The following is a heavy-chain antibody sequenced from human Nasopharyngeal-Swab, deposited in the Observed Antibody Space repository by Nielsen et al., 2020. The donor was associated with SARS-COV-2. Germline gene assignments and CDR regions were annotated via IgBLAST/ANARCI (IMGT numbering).Heavy chain of an antibody. J-gene: IGHJ5*02. CDR3: ARDLLTLYYYGSSGYPHWFDP. CDR2: IKQDGSEK. D-gene: IGHD3-22*01. CDR1: GFTFSSYW. Sequence: GESLKISCAASGFTFSSYWMSWVRQAPGKGLEWVANIKQDGSEKYYVDSVKGRFTISRDNAKNSLYLQMNSLRAEDTAVYYCARDLLTLYYYGSSGYPHWFDPWGQGTLVTVSS. V-gene: IGHV3-7*01.